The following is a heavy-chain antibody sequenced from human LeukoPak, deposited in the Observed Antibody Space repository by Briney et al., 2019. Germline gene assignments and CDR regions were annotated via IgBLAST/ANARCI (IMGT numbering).Heavy chain of an antibody. J-gene: IGHJ5*02. CDR1: GYTFTGYY. Sequence: APVKVSCKASGYTFTGYYMHWVRQAPGQGLEWMGWINPNSGGTNYAQKFQGRVTMTRDTSISTAYMELSRLRSDDTAVYYCARASILEWLSEVVDWFDPWGQGTLVTVSS. D-gene: IGHD3-3*01. CDR3: ARASILEWLSEVVDWFDP. CDR2: INPNSGGT. V-gene: IGHV1-2*02.